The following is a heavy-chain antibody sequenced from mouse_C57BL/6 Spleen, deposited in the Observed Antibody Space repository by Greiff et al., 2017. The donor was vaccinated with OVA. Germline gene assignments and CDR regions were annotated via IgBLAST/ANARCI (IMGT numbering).Heavy chain of an antibody. J-gene: IGHJ1*03. CDR1: GYAFGSYW. CDR2: IYPGDGDT. D-gene: IGHD3-2*02. Sequence: VKLMESGAELVKPGASVKISCKASGYAFGSYWMNWVKQRPGKGLEWIGQIYPGDGDTNDNGKFKGKATLTADKSSSTAYMHLSFLTSEDSAVYFCASQGLGWYFDVWGTVTTVTVSS. CDR3: ASQGLGWYFDV. V-gene: IGHV1-80*01.